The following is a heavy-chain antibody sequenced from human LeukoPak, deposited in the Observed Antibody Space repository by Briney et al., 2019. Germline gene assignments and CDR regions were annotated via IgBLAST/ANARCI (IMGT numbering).Heavy chain of an antibody. D-gene: IGHD3-3*01. Sequence: GGSLRLSCAASGFTFSSYEMNWVRQAPGKGLEWVSYISSSGSTIYYADSVKGRFTISRDNAKNSLYLQMNSLRAEDTAVYYCATDMGVVGVLGAFDIWGQGTMVTVSS. CDR3: ATDMGVVGVLGAFDI. V-gene: IGHV3-48*03. CDR1: GFTFSSYE. J-gene: IGHJ3*02. CDR2: ISSSGSTI.